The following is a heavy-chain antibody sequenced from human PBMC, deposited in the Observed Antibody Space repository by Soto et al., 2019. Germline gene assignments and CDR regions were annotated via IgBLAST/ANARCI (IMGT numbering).Heavy chain of an antibody. J-gene: IGHJ6*03. CDR2: INSDGSST. D-gene: IGHD2-2*02. V-gene: IGHV3-74*01. CDR1: GFTFSSYW. CDR3: ARVVDQLLYSYYYYYMDV. Sequence: GGSLRLSCAASGFTFSSYWMHWVRQAPGKGLVWVSRINSDGSSTSYADSVKGRFTISRDNAKNTLYLQMNSLRAEDTAVYYCARVVDQLLYSYYYYYMDVWGKGTTVTVSS.